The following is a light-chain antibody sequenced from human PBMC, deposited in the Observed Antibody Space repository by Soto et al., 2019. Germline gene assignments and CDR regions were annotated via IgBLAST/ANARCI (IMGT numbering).Light chain of an antibody. CDR2: LAS. Sequence: DIQMTQSPSSVSASVGDRVTITCRASQGISSWLAWYQQKPGKAPNLLIYLASTLQGGVPSRFSGSGSGTDFSLTISSLQPEDVATYYCQYLNSFPLTFGGGTKVELK. CDR1: QGISSW. CDR3: QYLNSFPLT. J-gene: IGKJ4*01. V-gene: IGKV1-12*01.